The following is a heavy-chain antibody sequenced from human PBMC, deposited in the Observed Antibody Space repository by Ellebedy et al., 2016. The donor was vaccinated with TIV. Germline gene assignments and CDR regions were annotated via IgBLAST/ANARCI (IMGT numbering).Heavy chain of an antibody. V-gene: IGHV3-30*03. Sequence: GESLKISCAVSGFTFSSYGIHWVRQAPGKGLEWVAVISDDGSDKYYADSVKGRFTISRDNSKNTVYLQMNSLRAEDTAVYYCARIYRSYYLDYWGQGTLVTVSS. D-gene: IGHD4-11*01. J-gene: IGHJ4*02. CDR1: GFTFSSYG. CDR2: ISDDGSDK. CDR3: ARIYRSYYLDY.